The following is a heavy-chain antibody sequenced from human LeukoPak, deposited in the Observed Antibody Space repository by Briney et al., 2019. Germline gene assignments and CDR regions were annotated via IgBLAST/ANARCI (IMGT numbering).Heavy chain of an antibody. CDR3: ARENYYDSSGYLDY. Sequence: SVKVSCKASGGTFSSYTISWVRQAPGQGLEWMGRIIPILGIANYAQKFQGRVTITTDESTSTAYMELSSLRSEDTAVYYCARENYYDSSGYLDYWGQGTLVTVSS. CDR1: GGTFSSYT. CDR2: IIPILGIA. D-gene: IGHD3-22*01. V-gene: IGHV1-69*16. J-gene: IGHJ4*02.